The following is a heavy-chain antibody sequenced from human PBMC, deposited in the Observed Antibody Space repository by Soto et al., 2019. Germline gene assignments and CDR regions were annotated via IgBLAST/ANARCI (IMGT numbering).Heavy chain of an antibody. Sequence: ASVKVCCTAAGFRFTTYFMLWLHQAPGQKPEWIVWMNGGNSYTKYSQDFQGRVTIIRDTSASIVYMELNSLRSEDTAVYFCARDGYCTAIGCRYFYNHRGQGTLLTVSS. J-gene: IGHJ4*02. CDR3: ARDGYCTAIGCRYFYNH. V-gene: IGHV1-3*01. D-gene: IGHD2-8*02. CDR1: GFRFTTYF. CDR2: MNGGNSYT.